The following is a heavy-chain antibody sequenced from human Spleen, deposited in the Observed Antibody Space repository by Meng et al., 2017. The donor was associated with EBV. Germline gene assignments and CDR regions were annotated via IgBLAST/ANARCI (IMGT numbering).Heavy chain of an antibody. CDR3: ATGYDQGHFDF. CDR2: ISGSAAVT. Sequence: QLVESGGGLVQPGGSLRLSCAASGLTFSNFGMSWVRQAPGKGLEWVSTISGSAAVTYYADSVKGRFTISRDNSENTLHLLMNSLSAEDTAVYYCATGYDQGHFDFWGQGTLVTVPS. CDR1: GLTFSNFG. D-gene: IGHD5-12*01. V-gene: IGHV3-23*04. J-gene: IGHJ4*02.